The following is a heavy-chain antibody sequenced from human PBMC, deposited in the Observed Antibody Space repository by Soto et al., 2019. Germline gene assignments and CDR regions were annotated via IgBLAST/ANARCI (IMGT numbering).Heavy chain of an antibody. J-gene: IGHJ5*02. CDR2: IYYSGST. V-gene: IGHV4-39*01. Sequence: SETLSLTCIVSGGSINSSSYFWGWVRQPPGKGLERIGSIYYSGSTYYNPSLRSRVTISVDTSKNQFSLKLSSVTAADTAVFYCARHYSSGSRNWFDPWGQGTLVTVSS. D-gene: IGHD6-19*01. CDR3: ARHYSSGSRNWFDP. CDR1: GGSINSSSYF.